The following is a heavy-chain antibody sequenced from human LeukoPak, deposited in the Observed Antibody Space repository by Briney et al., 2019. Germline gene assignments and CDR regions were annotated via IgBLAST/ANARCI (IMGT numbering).Heavy chain of an antibody. CDR1: GGSVSSGSYY. CDR2: IYYSGST. Sequence: SETPSLTCTVSGGSVSSGSYYWSWIRQPPGKGLEWIGYIYYSGSTNYNPSLKSRVTISVDTSKNQFSLKLSSVTAADTAVYYCARDFGFGSYFPFDYWGQGTLVTVSS. CDR3: ARDFGFGSYFPFDY. J-gene: IGHJ4*02. V-gene: IGHV4-61*01. D-gene: IGHD1-26*01.